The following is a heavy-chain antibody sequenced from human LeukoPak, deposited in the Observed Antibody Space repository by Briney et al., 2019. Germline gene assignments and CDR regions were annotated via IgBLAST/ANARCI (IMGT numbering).Heavy chain of an antibody. CDR2: ITNGGSTV. CDR1: GFTFSDYN. Sequence: GGSLRLSCAASGFTFSDYNMNWIRQAPGKGLEWVSYITNGGSTVYHADSVKGRFTISRDNAKKSLYLQMTSMRAEDTAEYYCARSIGLTGGGVDVWGQGTTVTVSS. CDR3: ARSIGLTGGGVDV. V-gene: IGHV3-11*01. D-gene: IGHD3-9*01. J-gene: IGHJ6*02.